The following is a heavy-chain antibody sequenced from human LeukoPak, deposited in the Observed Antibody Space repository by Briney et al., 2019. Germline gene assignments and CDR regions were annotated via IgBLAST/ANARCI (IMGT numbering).Heavy chain of an antibody. J-gene: IGHJ3*02. CDR1: GFTFINYW. Sequence: GESLRLSCTASGFTFINYWIHWVRQPPGKGLVWVSRINNDGGDTIYADSVRGRFTISRDNAKNTLYLQMNSLGAEDTAVYYCARGGFNHAFDIWGQGTVVTVSS. CDR2: INNDGGDT. CDR3: ARGGFNHAFDI. V-gene: IGHV3-74*01.